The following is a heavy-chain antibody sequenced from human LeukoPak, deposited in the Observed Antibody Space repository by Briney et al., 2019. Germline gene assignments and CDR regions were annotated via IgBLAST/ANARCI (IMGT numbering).Heavy chain of an antibody. CDR3: ARGHRITFFGVVIPEDAFDI. V-gene: IGHV1-18*01. D-gene: IGHD3-3*01. J-gene: IGHJ3*02. Sequence: WASVKVSCKASGYTFTSYGISWVRQAPGQGLEWMGWISAYNGNTNYAQKIQGRVTITTDTSTSTAYMELRSLRSDDTAVYYCARGHRITFFGVVIPEDAFDIWGQGTMVTVSS. CDR1: GYTFTSYG. CDR2: ISAYNGNT.